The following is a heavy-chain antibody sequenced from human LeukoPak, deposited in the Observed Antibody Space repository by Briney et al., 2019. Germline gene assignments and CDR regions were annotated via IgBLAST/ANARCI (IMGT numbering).Heavy chain of an antibody. CDR1: GFTFSSYE. J-gene: IGHJ4*02. CDR2: ISSSGSPI. Sequence: GGSLRLSCAASGFTFSSYEMNWVRQAPGEGLEWISCISSSGSPIYYADSVKGRFTISRDNAKNSLYLQMNSLRAKDTAVYYCARGFRHTAMFLDSWGQGTLVTVSS. CDR3: ARGFRHTAMFLDS. V-gene: IGHV3-48*03. D-gene: IGHD5-18*01.